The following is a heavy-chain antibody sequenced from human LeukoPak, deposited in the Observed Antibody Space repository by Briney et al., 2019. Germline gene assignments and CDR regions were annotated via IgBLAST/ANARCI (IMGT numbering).Heavy chain of an antibody. D-gene: IGHD6-6*01. J-gene: IGHJ5*02. CDR1: GHTFTGYS. CDR2: INPNSGGT. CDR3: ARAASIAARRNWFDP. Sequence: GASLRVSCKASGHTFTGYSMHWVRQAPGQGLEWMGRINPNSGGTNYAQKFQGRVTMTRDTSISTAYMELSRLRSDDTAVYYCARAASIAARRNWFDPWGQGTLVTVSS. V-gene: IGHV1-2*02.